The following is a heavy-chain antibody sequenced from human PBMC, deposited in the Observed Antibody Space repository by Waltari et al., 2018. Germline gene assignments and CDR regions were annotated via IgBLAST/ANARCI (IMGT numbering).Heavy chain of an antibody. J-gene: IGHJ4*02. CDR3: ARDSAQYSYGPPFDY. CDR1: GYTFTSYA. V-gene: IGHV1-3*01. D-gene: IGHD5-18*01. CDR2: INAGNGNT. Sequence: QVQLVQSGAEVKKPGASVKVSCKASGYTFTSYAMHWVRQAPGQRLEWMGWINAGNGNTKYSQKFQGRVTITRDTSASTAYMELSSLRSEDTAVYYCARDSAQYSYGPPFDYWGQGTLVTVSS.